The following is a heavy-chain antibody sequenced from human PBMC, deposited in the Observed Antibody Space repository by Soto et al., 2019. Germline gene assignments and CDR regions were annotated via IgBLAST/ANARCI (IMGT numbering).Heavy chain of an antibody. CDR3: AKEAGYSSGWETFDY. J-gene: IGHJ4*02. CDR2: ISGSGVST. D-gene: IGHD6-19*01. Sequence: EVQLLESGGGLVQPGGSLRLSCAASGFTFSSYAMSWVRQAPGKGLEWVSAISGSGVSTYYADSVKGRFTISRDNSKNPLYLQMNSLTAEDTAVYYFAKEAGYSSGWETFDYWGQGTLVTVSS. CDR1: GFTFSSYA. V-gene: IGHV3-23*01.